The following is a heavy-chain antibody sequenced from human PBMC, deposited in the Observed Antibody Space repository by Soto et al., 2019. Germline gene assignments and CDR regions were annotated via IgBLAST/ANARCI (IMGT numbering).Heavy chain of an antibody. V-gene: IGHV3-30*03. CDR2: ISYDGSNK. Sequence: PGGSLRLSCAASGFTFSSYGMHWVRQAPGKGLEWVAVISYDGSNKYYADSVKGRFTISRDNSKNTLYLQMNSLRAEDTAVYYCAGDYGYYYYYGMDVWGQGTTVTVSS. J-gene: IGHJ6*02. CDR1: GFTFSSYG. CDR3: AGDYGYYYYYGMDV. D-gene: IGHD4-17*01.